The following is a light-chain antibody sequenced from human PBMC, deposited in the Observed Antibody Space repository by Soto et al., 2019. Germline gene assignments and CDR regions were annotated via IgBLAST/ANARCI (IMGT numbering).Light chain of an antibody. CDR1: KSFSHSY. CDR3: QQYNNLIT. J-gene: IGKJ5*01. V-gene: IGKV3-15*01. CDR2: GAS. Sequence: ELVLTQSPDTLSLPPGERATLSCRASKSFSHSYLAWYQQKPGQAPRLLIYGASTRATGIPARFSGSGSGTEFTLTISSLQSEDFAVYYCQQYNNLITFGQGTRLEIK.